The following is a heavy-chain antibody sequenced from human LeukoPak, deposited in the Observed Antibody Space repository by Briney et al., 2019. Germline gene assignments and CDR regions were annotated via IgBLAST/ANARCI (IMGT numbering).Heavy chain of an antibody. Sequence: GRSLRLSCAASGFTFDDYAMHWVRQAPGKGLEWVSGISWNSGSIGYADSVKGRFTISRDNAKNSLYLQMNSLRAEDTALYYCAKAPVWDYHDSSRAFDIWGQGTMVTVSS. CDR3: AKAPVWDYHDSSRAFDI. J-gene: IGHJ3*02. V-gene: IGHV3-9*01. CDR1: GFTFDDYA. CDR2: ISWNSGSI. D-gene: IGHD3-22*01.